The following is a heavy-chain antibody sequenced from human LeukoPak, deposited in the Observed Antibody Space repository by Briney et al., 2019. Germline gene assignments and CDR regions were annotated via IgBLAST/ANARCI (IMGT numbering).Heavy chain of an antibody. D-gene: IGHD3-3*01. Sequence: PAGTLRLTCAASGFTFSDYYMSWIRQAPGKGLEWVSYISSSGSAIYYADPVKGRITISRDNAKNSVYQRMISLRAEDTAVYYCARDPPYNFWSGYYSDWGQGTLITVSS. J-gene: IGHJ4*02. CDR2: ISSSGSAI. CDR3: ARDPPYNFWSGYYSD. CDR1: GFTFSDYY. V-gene: IGHV3-11*04.